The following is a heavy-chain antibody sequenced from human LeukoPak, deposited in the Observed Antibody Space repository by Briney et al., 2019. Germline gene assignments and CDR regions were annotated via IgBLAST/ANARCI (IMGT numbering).Heavy chain of an antibody. J-gene: IGHJ3*02. CDR1: GFTFSSYA. V-gene: IGHV3-30*18. D-gene: IGHD6-19*01. Sequence: GTSLRLSCAASGFTFSSYAFYWVRQAPGKGLEWVSSISYDGRNQYYIDSVRGRFTISRDNSKNTLYLQMNSLRTEDTAVYFCAKQSVPGAGTGSFDIWGQGTMVTVSS. CDR3: AKQSVPGAGTGSFDI. CDR2: ISYDGRNQ.